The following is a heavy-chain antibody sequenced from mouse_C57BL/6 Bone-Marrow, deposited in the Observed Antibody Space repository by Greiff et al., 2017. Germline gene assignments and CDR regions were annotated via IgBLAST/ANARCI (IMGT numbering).Heavy chain of an antibody. D-gene: IGHD4-1*01. CDR1: GYTFTSYW. CDR2: IFPTSGRP. V-gene: IGHV1-55*01. Sequence: QVQLQQPGAELVKPGASVKMSCKASGYTFTSYWITWVKQRPGQGLEWIGDIFPTSGRPNYNEKFKSKAVLTIYTTSNTAYMQLSSLTSDDAAVFYCARSGRLGRSCDYWGQGTTLTVSS. J-gene: IGHJ2*01. CDR3: ARSGRLGRSCDY.